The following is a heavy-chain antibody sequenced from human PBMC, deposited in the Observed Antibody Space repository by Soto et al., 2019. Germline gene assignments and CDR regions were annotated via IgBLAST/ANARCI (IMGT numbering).Heavy chain of an antibody. CDR1: GYNFSNYW. J-gene: IGHJ4*02. CDR2: IYPGDSTI. CDR3: VRRNQNIQGDY. V-gene: IGHV5-51*01. Sequence: GESLKISCQGSGYNFSNYWIAWVRQVPGKGLESMGIIYPGDSTIKYSPSFQGQVTFSADKSISTAYLQWGSLRASDTAMYYCVRRNQNIQGDYWGQGTLVTVSS.